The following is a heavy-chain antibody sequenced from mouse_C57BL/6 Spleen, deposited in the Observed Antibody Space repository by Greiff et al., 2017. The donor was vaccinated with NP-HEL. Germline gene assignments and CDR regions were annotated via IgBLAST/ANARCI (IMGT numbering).Heavy chain of an antibody. CDR3: ARDYYYGSSSENFDV. J-gene: IGHJ1*03. CDR2: ISDGGSYT. Sequence: EVKVVESGGGLVKPGGSLKLSCAASGFTFSSYALSWVRQTPEKRLEWVATISDGGSYTYYPDNVKGRFTISRDNAKNNLYLQMSHLKSEDTAMYYCARDYYYGSSSENFDVWGTGTTVTVSS. CDR1: GFTFSSYA. V-gene: IGHV5-4*01. D-gene: IGHD1-1*01.